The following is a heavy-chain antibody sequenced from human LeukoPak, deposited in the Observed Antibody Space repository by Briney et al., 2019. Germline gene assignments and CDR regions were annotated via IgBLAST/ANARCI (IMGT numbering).Heavy chain of an antibody. CDR1: GGSISTTSYY. CDR3: ARLFYDHLWGTYRNGWDYFDY. CDR2: ISYSGIS. J-gene: IGHJ4*02. D-gene: IGHD3-16*02. V-gene: IGHV4-39*02. Sequence: SETLSLTCDVSGGSISTTSYYWGWIRQPPGKGLEWIGTISYSGISHYNPSLKSRVTISVETSKTHFSLRLSSVTAADTAVYYCARLFYDHLWGTYRNGWDYFDYWGLGTLVTVSS.